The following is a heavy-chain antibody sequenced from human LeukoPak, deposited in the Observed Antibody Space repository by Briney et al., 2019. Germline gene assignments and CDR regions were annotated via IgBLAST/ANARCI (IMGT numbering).Heavy chain of an antibody. J-gene: IGHJ4*02. CDR1: GFTFSIYW. CDR3: ASLEY. V-gene: IGHV3-74*01. CDR2: INSDGSST. Sequence: HSGGSLRLSCAASGFTFSIYWVHWVRQAPGKGLVWVSSINSDGSSTSYADSVKGRFTISRDNAKNTLYLQMNTLRAEDTAVYYCASLEYWGQGTPVTVSS.